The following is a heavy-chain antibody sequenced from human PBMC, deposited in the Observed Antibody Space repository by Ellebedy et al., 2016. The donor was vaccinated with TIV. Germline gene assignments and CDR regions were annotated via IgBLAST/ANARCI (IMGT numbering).Heavy chain of an antibody. Sequence: ASVKVSCKASGYTFTGYYMHWVRQAPGQGLEWMGWINPNSGGTNYAQKFQGRVTMTRDTSISTAYMELSRLRSDDTAVYYFARDYSSSTDFDYWGQGTLVTVSS. CDR2: INPNSGGT. CDR3: ARDYSSSTDFDY. CDR1: GYTFTGYY. J-gene: IGHJ4*02. V-gene: IGHV1-2*02. D-gene: IGHD6-6*01.